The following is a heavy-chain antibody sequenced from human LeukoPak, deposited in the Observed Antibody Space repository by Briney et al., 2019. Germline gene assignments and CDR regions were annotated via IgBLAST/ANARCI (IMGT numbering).Heavy chain of an antibody. Sequence: GRSLRLSCAASGFTFDDYAMHWVRQAPGKGLEWVSGISWNSGSIGYADSVKGRFTISRDNAKNSLYLQMNSLRAKDTALYYCAKDISPLGKVGATKGLDYWGQGTLVTVSS. D-gene: IGHD1-26*01. J-gene: IGHJ4*02. CDR2: ISWNSGSI. V-gene: IGHV3-9*01. CDR3: AKDISPLGKVGATKGLDY. CDR1: GFTFDDYA.